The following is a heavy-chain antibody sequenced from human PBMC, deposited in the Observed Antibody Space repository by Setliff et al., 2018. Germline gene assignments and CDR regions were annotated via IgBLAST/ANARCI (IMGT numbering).Heavy chain of an antibody. Sequence: SETLSLTCTVSGGSSSGGYYWTWIRQPAGKALEWIGHISPSGSTTYNPSLKSRVTISPDTSKNHFSLKVNSVTAADTALYYCARSPSSGAYWNPRPFYSDYWGQGTLVTVSS. CDR2: ISPSGST. V-gene: IGHV4-61*09. CDR3: ARSPSSGAYWNPRPFYSDY. CDR1: GGSSSGGYY. J-gene: IGHJ4*02. D-gene: IGHD1-26*01.